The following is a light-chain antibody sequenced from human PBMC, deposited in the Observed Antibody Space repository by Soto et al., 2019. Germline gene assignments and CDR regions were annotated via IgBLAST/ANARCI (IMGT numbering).Light chain of an antibody. CDR1: SSDVGANNY. CDR3: SSFTTSSTLV. V-gene: IGLV2-14*01. J-gene: IGLJ2*01. CDR2: DVI. Sequence: QSALTQPASVSGSPGQSITISCTGTSSDVGANNYVSWYQQHPGKAPKLMIYDVINRPSGVSNRFSGSKSGNTASLTISGLQAEDEADYYCSSFTTSSTLVFGGGTKVTVL.